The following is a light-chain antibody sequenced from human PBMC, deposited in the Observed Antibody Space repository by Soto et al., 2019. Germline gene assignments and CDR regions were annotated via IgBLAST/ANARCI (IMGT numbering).Light chain of an antibody. Sequence: DIVLTQSPGTLSLSPGDRATLSCRASQSIATTSLGWFQQKPGLAPRLLFYGASTRASDIPDRFRGSWSGTEFTLTIDKLQPEDCAVYYCQHYGDSPRRTFGPGTKVEI. V-gene: IGKV3-20*01. J-gene: IGKJ1*01. CDR1: QSIATTS. CDR2: GAS. CDR3: QHYGDSPRRT.